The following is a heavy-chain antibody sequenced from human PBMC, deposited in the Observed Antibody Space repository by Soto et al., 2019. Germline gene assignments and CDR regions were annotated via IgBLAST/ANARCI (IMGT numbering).Heavy chain of an antibody. CDR3: AREKNYYDSSGYYSDAFDI. CDR1: GFTFSSYG. D-gene: IGHD3-22*01. J-gene: IGHJ3*02. CDR2: IWYDGSNK. V-gene: IGHV3-33*01. Sequence: GGSLRLSCAASGFTFSSYGMHWVRQAPGKGLEWVAVIWYDGSNKYYADSVKGRFTISRDNSKNTLYLQMNSLRAEDTAVYYCAREKNYYDSSGYYSDAFDIWGQGTMVTVSS.